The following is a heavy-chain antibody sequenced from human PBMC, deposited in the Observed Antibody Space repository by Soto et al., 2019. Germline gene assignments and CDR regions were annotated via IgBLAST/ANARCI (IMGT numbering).Heavy chain of an antibody. V-gene: IGHV2-26*01. J-gene: IGHJ6*02. CDR2: FFSDAER. Sequence: SGPTLVNPTETLTLTCSVSGFSLTDGRMGVSWIRQPPGKALEWLAHFFSDAERSYSTSMQSRLNMYKDSSGSQVVLTMTNMAPADTATYFCARMDGDYNYYGLDVWGHGIAVTVSS. CDR3: ARMDGDYNYYGLDV. CDR1: GFSLTDGRMG. D-gene: IGHD4-17*01.